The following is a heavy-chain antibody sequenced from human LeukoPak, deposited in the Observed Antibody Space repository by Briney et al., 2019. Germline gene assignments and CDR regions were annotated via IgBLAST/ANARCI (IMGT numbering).Heavy chain of an antibody. CDR2: IYYSGST. J-gene: IGHJ6*03. CDR3: ARGGSGKHYYYMDV. CDR1: GGSISSYY. Sequence: PSETLSLTCTVSGGSISSYYWNWIRQPPGKGLEWIGYIYYSGSTNYNPSLKSRVTISVDTSKSHFSLKLSSVTAADTAVYYCARGGSGKHYYYMDVWGKGTTVTVSS. D-gene: IGHD3-10*01. V-gene: IGHV4-59*01.